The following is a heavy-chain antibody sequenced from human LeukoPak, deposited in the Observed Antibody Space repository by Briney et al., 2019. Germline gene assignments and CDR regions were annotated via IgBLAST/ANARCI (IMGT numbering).Heavy chain of an antibody. D-gene: IGHD3-22*01. CDR3: ARANYYDSSGYYPPHAFDI. CDR2: IYTSGST. J-gene: IGHJ3*02. CDR1: GGSFSSYY. Sequence: SETLSLTCAVYGGSFSSYYWSWIRQPAGKGLEWIGRIYTSGSTNYNPSLKSRVTMSVDTSKNQFSLKLSSVTAADTAVYYCARANYYDSSGYYPPHAFDIWGQGTMVTVSS. V-gene: IGHV4-59*10.